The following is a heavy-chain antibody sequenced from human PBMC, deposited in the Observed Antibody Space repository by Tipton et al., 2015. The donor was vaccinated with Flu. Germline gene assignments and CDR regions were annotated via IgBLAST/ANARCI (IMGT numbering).Heavy chain of an antibody. V-gene: IGHV3-23*01. CDR1: GFTFSIYA. CDR3: AKVIPELVAGLDY. D-gene: IGHD6-19*01. CDR2: FSASGGRT. Sequence: SLRLSCAASGFTFSIYAMSWVRQAPGKGLEWVSSFSASGGRTYFADSVKGRFTISRDNIKNTLYLQMNSLRAEDTAVYYCAKVIPELVAGLDYWGQGTLVTVSS. J-gene: IGHJ4*02.